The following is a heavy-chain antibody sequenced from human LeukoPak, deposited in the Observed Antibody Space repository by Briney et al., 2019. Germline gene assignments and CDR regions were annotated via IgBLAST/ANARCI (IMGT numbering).Heavy chain of an antibody. CDR2: IYYSGST. D-gene: IGHD5-18*01. V-gene: IGHV4-59*01. CDR3: ARGGSAMALGY. CDR1: GGSISSYY. Sequence: SETLSLTCTVSGGSISSYYWSWIRQPPGKGLEWIGYIYYSGSTNCNPSLKSRVSISVDTSKNQYSLKLSSVTAADTAVYYCARGGSAMALGYWGQGTLVSVSS. J-gene: IGHJ4*02.